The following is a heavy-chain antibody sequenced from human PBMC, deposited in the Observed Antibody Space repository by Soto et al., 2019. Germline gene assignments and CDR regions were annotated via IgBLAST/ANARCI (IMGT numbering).Heavy chain of an antibody. CDR1: GFRFSSYA. J-gene: IGHJ4*02. V-gene: IGHV3-23*01. CDR3: ARDGPAADFDY. D-gene: IGHD6-13*01. CDR2: ITSGGDST. Sequence: EVQLLESGGGLVQPGGSLRLSCAASGFRFSSYAMSWVRQAPGKGLEWVSVITSGGDSTYFADSVKGRFTISRDNSKNTLYLQLNSLRAEDTAVYYCARDGPAADFDYWGQGSLVTVSS.